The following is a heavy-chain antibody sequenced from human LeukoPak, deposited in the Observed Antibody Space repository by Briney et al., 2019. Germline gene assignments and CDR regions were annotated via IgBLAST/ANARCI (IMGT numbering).Heavy chain of an antibody. CDR3: ARDGDYGTGSYYRGCIDS. J-gene: IGHJ4*02. CDR2: IIPIFGTP. V-gene: IGHV1-69*13. Sequence: ASVKVSCKASGGTFSTFAISWVRQAPGQGLEWMGGIIPIFGTPDYAQKFQGRVTITADESTSTAYMALSSLRSDDTAVYYCARDGDYGTGSYYRGCIDSWGQGTPVTVSP. CDR1: GGTFSTFA. D-gene: IGHD3-10*01.